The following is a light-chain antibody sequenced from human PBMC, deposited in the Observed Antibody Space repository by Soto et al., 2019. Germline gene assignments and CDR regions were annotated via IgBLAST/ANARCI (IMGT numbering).Light chain of an antibody. CDR3: QSYDSSLTSYV. V-gene: IGLV1-40*01. J-gene: IGLJ1*01. CDR1: SSDIGAGYD. Sequence: GKRVTISCTGTSSDIGAGYDVHWYQQLPGEAPKLLIYSNAIRPSGVPDRFSASKSGTSASLAITGLRAEDEADYYCQSYDSSLTSYVFGTGTKVTVL. CDR2: SNA.